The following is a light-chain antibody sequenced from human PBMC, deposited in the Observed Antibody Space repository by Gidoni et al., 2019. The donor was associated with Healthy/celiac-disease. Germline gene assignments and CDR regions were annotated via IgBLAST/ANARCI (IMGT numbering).Light chain of an antibody. J-gene: IGLJ3*02. CDR1: SLRSYY. Sequence: SSELTQDPAVSVALGQTVRITCQGDSLRSYYASWYQQKPGQAPVLVIYGKNTRPSGIPDRFSGSSSGNTASLTITGAQAEDEADYYCNSRDSSGNHLEWVFGGGTKLTVL. CDR3: NSRDSSGNHLEWV. CDR2: GKN. V-gene: IGLV3-19*01.